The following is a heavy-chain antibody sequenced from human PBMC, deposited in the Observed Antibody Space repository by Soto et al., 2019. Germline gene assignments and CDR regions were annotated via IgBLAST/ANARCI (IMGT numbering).Heavy chain of an antibody. V-gene: IGHV4-31*03. J-gene: IGHJ5*01. D-gene: IGHD4-17*01. CDR2: ISHSGST. CDR3: ARDPYGGNWFDS. Sequence: VQLQESGPGLVKPSQTLSLICTVSGDSITNGGYHWTWIRQHPGKGLEWIGYISHSGSTYYNPSLKSRLTISLDTSNNQFSLNLSSVTAADTAVYYCARDPYGGNWFDSWGQGTLVTVSS. CDR1: GDSITNGGYH.